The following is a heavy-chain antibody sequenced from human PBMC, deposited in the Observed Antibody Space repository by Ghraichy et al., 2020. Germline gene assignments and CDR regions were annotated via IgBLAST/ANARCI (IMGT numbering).Heavy chain of an antibody. CDR1: GGSISNSNW. J-gene: IGHJ6*02. CDR3: ARDMRYYGSGTYLLHGMDV. Sequence: PQTLSLTCTVSGGSISNSNWWSWVRQPPGKGLEWIGDIYHTGSTDFNPSLKSRVTISVDKSKNYFSLKVTSVTAADTAVYYCARDMRYYGSGTYLLHGMDVWGQGTXVTXSS. CDR2: IYHTGST. D-gene: IGHD3-10*01. V-gene: IGHV4-4*03.